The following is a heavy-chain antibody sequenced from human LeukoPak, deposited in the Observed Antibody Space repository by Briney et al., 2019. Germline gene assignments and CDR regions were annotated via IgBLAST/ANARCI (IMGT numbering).Heavy chain of an antibody. D-gene: IGHD3-22*01. CDR3: ATFYDSSVNYGMDV. CDR2: ISAYNGNT. V-gene: IGHV1-18*01. Sequence: ASVKVSCKASGYTLSRYGISWVRQAPGQGLEWMGWISAYNGNTNYAQKLQGRVTMTTDTSTSTAYMELRSLRSDDTAVYYCATFYDSSVNYGMDVWGQGTTVTVSS. CDR1: GYTLSRYG. J-gene: IGHJ6*02.